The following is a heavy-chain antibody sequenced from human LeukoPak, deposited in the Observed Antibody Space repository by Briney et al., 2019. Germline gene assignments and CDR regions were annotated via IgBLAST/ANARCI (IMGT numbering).Heavy chain of an antibody. D-gene: IGHD1-26*01. V-gene: IGHV1-18*01. CDR2: ISTHNGNT. J-gene: IGHJ5*02. CDR3: ARDIKRSRARWENLGFDP. CDR1: GYTFTNYG. Sequence: ASVKVSCKASGYTFTNYGISWVRQAPGQGLEWMGWISTHNGNTNHVQKLQGRVTMTTDTSTSTAYMELRSLRSDDTAVYYCARDIKRSRARWENLGFDPWGQGTLVTVSS.